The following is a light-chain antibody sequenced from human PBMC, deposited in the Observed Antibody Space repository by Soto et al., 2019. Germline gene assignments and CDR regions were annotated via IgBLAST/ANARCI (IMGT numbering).Light chain of an antibody. Sequence: QSALTQPASVSGSPGQSITISCTGTSSDVGGYNYVSWYQQHPGKAPKLMIYEVTNRPSGVSHRFSGSKSGNTASLTISGLQVEDEADYYCCSRTSSSPYVFGTGTKVTVL. CDR2: EVT. V-gene: IGLV2-14*01. J-gene: IGLJ1*01. CDR1: SSDVGGYNY. CDR3: CSRTSSSPYV.